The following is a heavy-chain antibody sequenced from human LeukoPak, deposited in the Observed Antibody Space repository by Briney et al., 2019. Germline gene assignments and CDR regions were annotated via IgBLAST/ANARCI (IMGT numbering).Heavy chain of an antibody. Sequence: SSETLSLTCSVSGGSINSYYWSWIRQPPGKGLEWIGYIYYSGSIKYNTSLKSRVTMSVDTSKNQFSLKLSSVTAADTAVYYCARTFFTETWFDPWGQGTLVTVSS. D-gene: IGHD2/OR15-2a*01. V-gene: IGHV4-59*01. CDR1: GGSINSYY. J-gene: IGHJ5*02. CDR2: IYYSGSI. CDR3: ARTFFTETWFDP.